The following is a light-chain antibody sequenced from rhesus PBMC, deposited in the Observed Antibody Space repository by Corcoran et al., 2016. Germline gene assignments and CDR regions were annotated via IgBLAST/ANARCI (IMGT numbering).Light chain of an antibody. V-gene: IGKV3-24*04. J-gene: IGKJ3*01. CDR1: PSVSSY. CDR2: GAS. CDR3: RQSSNWPFT. Sequence: DIVMTQSPATLALSPGERATLSCRASPSVSSYLAWYQQKPGQAPRLLIYGASSRATGIPERCSGSGSVTEVTLTISSLEPEDVGVYFCRQSSNWPFTFGPGTKLDIK.